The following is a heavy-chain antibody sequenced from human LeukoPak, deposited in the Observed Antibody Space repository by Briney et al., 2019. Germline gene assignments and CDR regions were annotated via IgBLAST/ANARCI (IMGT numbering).Heavy chain of an antibody. Sequence: GASVKVSCKASGGTFSSYAISWVRQAPGQGLEWMGRIIPILGIANYAQKFQGRVTITADKSTSTAYMELSSLRSEDTAVYYCARRAVANGMDVWGQGTTVTVSS. J-gene: IGHJ6*02. V-gene: IGHV1-69*04. CDR1: GGTFSSYA. D-gene: IGHD6-19*01. CDR3: ARRAVANGMDV. CDR2: IIPILGIA.